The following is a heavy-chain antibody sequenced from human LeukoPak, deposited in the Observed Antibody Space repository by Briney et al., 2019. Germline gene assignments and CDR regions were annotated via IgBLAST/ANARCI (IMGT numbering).Heavy chain of an antibody. Sequence: GGSLRLSCAASGFTFSSYSMNWVRQAPGKGLEWVSSLSSSNSYIYYADSVKGRFTISRDNAKTSLYLQMNSLRAEDTAVYYCHIQGYWGQGTLVTVSS. CDR1: GFTFSSYS. CDR2: LSSSNSYI. D-gene: IGHD2-21*01. J-gene: IGHJ4*02. CDR3: HIQGY. V-gene: IGHV3-21*01.